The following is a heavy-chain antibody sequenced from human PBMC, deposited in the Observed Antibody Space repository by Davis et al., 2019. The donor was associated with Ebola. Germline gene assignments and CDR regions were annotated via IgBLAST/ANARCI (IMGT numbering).Heavy chain of an antibody. J-gene: IGHJ4*02. CDR3: AREHYDILTCRMDY. V-gene: IGHV1-69*04. CDR2: IIPILGIA. Sequence: SVKVSCKASGHTFTSYGISWVRQAPGQGLEWMGRIIPILGIANYAQKFQGRVTITADKSTSTAYMELSSLRSEDTAVYYCAREHYDILTCRMDYWGQGTLVTVSS. CDR1: GHTFTSYG. D-gene: IGHD3-9*01.